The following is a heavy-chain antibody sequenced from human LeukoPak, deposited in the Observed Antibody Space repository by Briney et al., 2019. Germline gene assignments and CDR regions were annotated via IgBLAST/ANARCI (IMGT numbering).Heavy chain of an antibody. J-gene: IGHJ4*02. D-gene: IGHD3-3*02. CDR1: GFTFSRSW. Sequence: GSLRLSCTASGFTFSRSWMHWVRQAPGKGLEWVADIKEDGSDKYYGDSVKGRFTISRDNAKNSVYLQMNSLSPKDTAIYFCATLAFDSWGRGTLVTVSS. CDR2: IKEDGSDK. CDR3: ATLAFDS. V-gene: IGHV3-7*01.